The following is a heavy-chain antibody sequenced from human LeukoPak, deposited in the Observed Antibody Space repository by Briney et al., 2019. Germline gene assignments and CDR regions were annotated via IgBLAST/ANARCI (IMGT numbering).Heavy chain of an antibody. Sequence: GGSLRLSCAASAFSINYYAMNWVRQAPGKGLEWVSGTSGSGGSTYYAGSVKGRFTISRDNSKNTLYLQMNSLRVEDTAVYYCAKNGGSQCYSHLDSWGQGTLVTVSS. CDR1: AFSINYYA. CDR2: TSGSGGST. V-gene: IGHV3-23*01. J-gene: IGHJ4*02. D-gene: IGHD2-15*01. CDR3: AKNGGSQCYSHLDS.